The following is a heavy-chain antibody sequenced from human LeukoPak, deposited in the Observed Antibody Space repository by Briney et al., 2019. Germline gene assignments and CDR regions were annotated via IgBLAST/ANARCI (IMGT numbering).Heavy chain of an antibody. Sequence: GGSLRLSCAASGFTFSTYWMHWVRQTPGKGLVWVSRINTDGSTTNYADSVKGRFTISRDNAKNTLYLQMNSLRAEDTAVYYCARVLQGEWFFDYWGQRTLVTVSS. CDR3: ARVLQGEWFFDY. D-gene: IGHD3-3*01. CDR1: GFTFSTYW. J-gene: IGHJ4*02. V-gene: IGHV3-74*01. CDR2: INTDGSTT.